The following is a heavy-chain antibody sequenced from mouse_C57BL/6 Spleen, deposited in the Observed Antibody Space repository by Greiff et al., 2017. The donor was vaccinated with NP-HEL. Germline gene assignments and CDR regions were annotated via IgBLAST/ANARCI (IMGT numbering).Heavy chain of an antibody. J-gene: IGHJ1*03. V-gene: IGHV1-59*01. Sequence: QVQLQQPGAELVRPGTSVKLSCKASGYTFTSYWMHWVKQRPGQGLEWIGVIDPSDSYTNYNQKFKGKATLTVDTSSSTAYMQLSSLTSEDSAVYYCARNYYYGSSYEWYFDVWGTGTTVTVSS. CDR2: IDPSDSYT. CDR3: ARNYYYGSSYEWYFDV. D-gene: IGHD1-1*01. CDR1: GYTFTSYW.